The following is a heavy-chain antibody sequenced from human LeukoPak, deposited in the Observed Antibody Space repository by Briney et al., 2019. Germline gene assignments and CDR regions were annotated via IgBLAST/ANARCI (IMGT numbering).Heavy chain of an antibody. CDR1: GFTFSIYT. D-gene: IGHD7-27*01. CDR2: ITSSSSSM. V-gene: IGHV3-21*01. CDR3: ARDLAWGGY. J-gene: IGHJ4*02. Sequence: PGGSLRLSCVASGFTFSIYTMSWVRQAPEKGLEWVSSITSSSSSMYSADSVKGRLTISRDNAKNSLYLQMNSLRAEDTAVYYCARDLAWGGYWGQGTLVTVSS.